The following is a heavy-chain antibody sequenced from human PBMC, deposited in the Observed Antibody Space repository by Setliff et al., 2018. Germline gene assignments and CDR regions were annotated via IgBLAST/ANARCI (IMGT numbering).Heavy chain of an antibody. CDR2: IRYDSSTK. J-gene: IGHJ3*02. CDR1: GFDFSSYG. V-gene: IGHV3-30*02. D-gene: IGHD3-22*01. Sequence: GGSLRLSCVASGFDFSSYGMHWVRQAPGKGLEWVSLIRYDSSTKDYADSVKGRFSVSRDNAKNSLYLQMNSLRAEETAVYFCARELRVIVGVGIQGVFDIWGQGTMVT. CDR3: ARELRVIVGVGIQGVFDI.